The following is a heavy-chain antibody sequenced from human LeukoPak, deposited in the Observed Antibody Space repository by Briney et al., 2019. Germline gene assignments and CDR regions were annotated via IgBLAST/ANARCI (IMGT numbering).Heavy chain of an antibody. D-gene: IGHD1-26*01. CDR1: GFTFSSYA. V-gene: IGHV3-23*01. CDR2: ISGSGGST. J-gene: IGHJ4*02. Sequence: GGSLRLSCAASGFTFSSYAMSWVRQAPGKGLEWVSAISGSGGSTYYADSVKGRFTISRDNSKNTLYLQMNSLRAEDTAVYYCXKSXGGWELLSPSDYWGQGTLVTVSS. CDR3: XKSXGGWELLSPSDY.